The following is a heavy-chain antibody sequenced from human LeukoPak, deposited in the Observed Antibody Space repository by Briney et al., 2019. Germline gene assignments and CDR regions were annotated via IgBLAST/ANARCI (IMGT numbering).Heavy chain of an antibody. V-gene: IGHV3-21*01. CDR1: GFTFSSYS. J-gene: IGHJ4*02. Sequence: AGGSLRLSCAASGFTFSSYSMNWVRQAPGKGLEWVSSISSSSSYIYYADSVKGRFTISRDNAKNSLYLQMNSLRAEDTAVYYCARAGYYYDSSGYYLSRTGRYYFDYWGQGTLVTVSS. CDR2: ISSSSSYI. CDR3: ARAGYYYDSSGYYLSRTGRYYFDY. D-gene: IGHD3-22*01.